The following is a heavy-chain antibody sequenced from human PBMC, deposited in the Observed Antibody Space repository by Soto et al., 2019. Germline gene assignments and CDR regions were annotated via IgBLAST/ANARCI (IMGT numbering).Heavy chain of an antibody. CDR1: GDSISSNSAA. Sequence: SQTLSLTCAISGDSISSNSAAWNWIRQSPSRGFEWLGRTYYRSRWYHDYAVSVKSRIIINPDTSKNQVSLQLNSVAPDDTAVYYCASYRYDYWGQGTVVTVSS. V-gene: IGHV6-1*01. CDR3: ASYRYDY. D-gene: IGHD4-4*01. CDR2: TYYRSRWYH. J-gene: IGHJ4*02.